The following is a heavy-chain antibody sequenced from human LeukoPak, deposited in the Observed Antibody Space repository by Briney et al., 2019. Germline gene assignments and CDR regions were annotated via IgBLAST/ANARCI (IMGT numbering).Heavy chain of an antibody. CDR1: GFTVSTNY. CDR3: ARDQVTTYYYYGMDV. J-gene: IGHJ6*02. D-gene: IGHD4-17*01. CDR2: IYSGGST. V-gene: IGHV3-66*01. Sequence: GGSLRLSCAASGFTVSTNYMSWVRQAPGKGLEWVSVIYSGGSTYYADSVKGRFIISRDNSNNTLYLQMNSLRAEDMAVYYCARDQVTTYYYYGMDVWGQGTTVTVSS.